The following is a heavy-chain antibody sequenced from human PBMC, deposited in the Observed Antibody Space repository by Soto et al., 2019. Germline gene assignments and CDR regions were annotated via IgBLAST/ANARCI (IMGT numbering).Heavy chain of an antibody. CDR3: ARKKLGHSTPSDF. CDR1: GVSISRGGNY. D-gene: IGHD7-27*01. J-gene: IGHJ4*02. CDR2: MHYDGST. Sequence: SETLSLTCSVSGVSISRGGNYWGWIRQHPGKGLEWIGYMHYDGSTFHNPSLQSRVTISSDTSKNQFSLRVRSVTATDTAVYYCARKKLGHSTPSDFWGQGTLVTFSS. V-gene: IGHV4-31*03.